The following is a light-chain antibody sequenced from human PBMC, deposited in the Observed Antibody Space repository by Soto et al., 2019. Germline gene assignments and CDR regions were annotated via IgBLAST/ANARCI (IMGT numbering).Light chain of an antibody. CDR1: QSVSSRY. Sequence: EIVLTQSPGTLSLSPGERATLSCRASQSVSSRYFAWYQQKPGQAPRLLIYGASSRATGIPDRFNGSGSGKDFPLTISRLEPEIFAVYYGQQYGGSPNLIFGGGTRVDIK. CDR3: QQYGGSPNLI. J-gene: IGKJ4*01. V-gene: IGKV3-20*01. CDR2: GAS.